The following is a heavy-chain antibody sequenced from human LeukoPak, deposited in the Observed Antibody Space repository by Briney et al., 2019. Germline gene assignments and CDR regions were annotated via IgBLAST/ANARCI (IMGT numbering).Heavy chain of an antibody. V-gene: IGHV4-34*01. Sequence: SETLSLTCAVYGGSFSGYYWSWIRQPPGKGLEWIGEINHSGSTNYNPSLKSRVTISVDTSKNQFSLKLSSVTAADTAVYYCARVWGGRSGHWFDPWGQGTLVTVSS. D-gene: IGHD3-16*01. CDR3: ARVWGGRSGHWFDP. CDR1: GGSFSGYY. J-gene: IGHJ5*02. CDR2: INHSGST.